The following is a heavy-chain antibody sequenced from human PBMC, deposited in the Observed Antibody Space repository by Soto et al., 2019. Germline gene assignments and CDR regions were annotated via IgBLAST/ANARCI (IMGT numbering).Heavy chain of an antibody. CDR3: ARGVGNYYGSGSYSDYYYGMDV. D-gene: IGHD3-10*01. Sequence: QVQLQQWGAGLLKPSETLSLTCAVYGGSFSGYYWSWIRQPPGKGLELIGEINHSGSTNYNPSLKSRVTISVDTSKNQFSLKLSSVTAADTAVYYCARGVGNYYGSGSYSDYYYGMDVWGQGTTVTVSS. J-gene: IGHJ6*02. V-gene: IGHV4-34*01. CDR1: GGSFSGYY. CDR2: INHSGST.